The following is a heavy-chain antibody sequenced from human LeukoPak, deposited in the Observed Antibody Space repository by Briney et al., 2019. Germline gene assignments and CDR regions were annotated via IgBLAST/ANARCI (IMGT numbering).Heavy chain of an antibody. V-gene: IGHV1-3*01. CDR2: INAGNGNT. Sequence: ASVKVSCKASGYTFTSYAMHWVRQAPGQRLEWMGWINAGNGNTKYSQKFQGRVTITRVTSASTAYMELSSLRSEDTAVYYCARDGDYDAFDIWGQGTMVTVSS. J-gene: IGHJ3*02. D-gene: IGHD4-17*01. CDR1: GYTFTSYA. CDR3: ARDGDYDAFDI.